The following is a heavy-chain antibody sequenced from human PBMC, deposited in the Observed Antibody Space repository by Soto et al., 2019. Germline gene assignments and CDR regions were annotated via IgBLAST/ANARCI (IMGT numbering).Heavy chain of an antibody. D-gene: IGHD4-17*01. V-gene: IGHV3-7*01. J-gene: IGHJ4*02. CDR1: GFTFSRHW. CDR2: ITEDGSQK. Sequence: AGGSLRLSRGALGFTFSRHWVSRVRQAPGKGLEYVANITEDGSQKYYVDSVKGRFTISRDNAQNSVYLQMNSLRAEDTALYFCARDTYDDHGQVLDNWGQGTLVTVSS. CDR3: ARDTYDDHGQVLDN.